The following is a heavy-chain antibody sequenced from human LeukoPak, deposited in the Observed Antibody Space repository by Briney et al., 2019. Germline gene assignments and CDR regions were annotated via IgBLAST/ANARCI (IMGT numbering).Heavy chain of an antibody. V-gene: IGHV3-30*04. D-gene: IGHD1-26*01. CDR3: AKEKTGSNYDW. CDR1: GFTFSSYT. Sequence: PGGSLRLSCAASGFTFSSYTMHWVRQAPGRGLEWVAVSSHDGSNNYYADSVKGRFTISRDSSKNTLYLQMNSLRAEDTAVYYCAKEKTGSNYDWWGQGTLVTVSS. J-gene: IGHJ4*02. CDR2: SSHDGSNN.